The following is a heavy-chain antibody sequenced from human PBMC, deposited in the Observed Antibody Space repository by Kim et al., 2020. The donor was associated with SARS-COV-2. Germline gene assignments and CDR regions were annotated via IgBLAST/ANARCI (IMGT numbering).Heavy chain of an antibody. Sequence: YVHSVRGRFTMSRDNAKNSLYLQMSSLRTEDPAIYCCAALDTVQVPGGIWGQGTLVTVSS. D-gene: IGHD3-10*01. V-gene: IGHV3-7*01. J-gene: IGHJ4*02. CDR3: AALDTVQVPGGI.